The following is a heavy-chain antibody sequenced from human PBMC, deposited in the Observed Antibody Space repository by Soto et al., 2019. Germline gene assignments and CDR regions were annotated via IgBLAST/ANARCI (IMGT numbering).Heavy chain of an antibody. D-gene: IGHD3-22*01. CDR1: GFAFSSYA. V-gene: IGHV3-23*01. CDR2: ISGSGGST. Sequence: PGGSLRLSCAASGFAFSSYAMSWVRQAPGKGLEWVSAISGSGGSTYYADSVKGRFTISRDNSKNTLYLQMNSLRAEDTAVYYCAKDPFMTYYYDSSGYSDYWGQGTLVTVSS. CDR3: AKDPFMTYYYDSSGYSDY. J-gene: IGHJ4*02.